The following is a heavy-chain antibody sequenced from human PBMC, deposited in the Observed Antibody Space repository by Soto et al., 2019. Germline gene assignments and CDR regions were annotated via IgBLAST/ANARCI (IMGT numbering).Heavy chain of an antibody. CDR2: TYYRSKWST. D-gene: IGHD1-26*01. CDR1: GDSVSSKSAA. CDR3: TRALSGSYDS. Sequence: SQTLSLSCAISGDSVSSKSAAWNWIRQSPSRGLEWLGRTYYRSKWSTDYAVSVKSRITINPDTSKNQFSLQLNSVTPEDTAVYYCTRALSGSYDSWGQGTLVTVSS. J-gene: IGHJ5*01. V-gene: IGHV6-1*01.